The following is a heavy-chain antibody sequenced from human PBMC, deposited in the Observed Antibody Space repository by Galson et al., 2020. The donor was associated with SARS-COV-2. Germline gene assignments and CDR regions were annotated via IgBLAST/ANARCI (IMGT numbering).Heavy chain of an antibody. Sequence: GGSLRLSCATSGFTFNDYAMHWVRQAPGKGLKWVSLISGNGAATYHEDSVKGRFNISRDDSKKSLYLQMNSLRTEDTAFYFCAKDYLASGRYSAHNWIDPWGQGTLVTVSS. CDR3: AKDYLASGRYSAHNWIDP. CDR2: ISGNGAAT. V-gene: IGHV3-43*02. CDR1: GFTFNDYA. J-gene: IGHJ5*02. D-gene: IGHD3-22*01.